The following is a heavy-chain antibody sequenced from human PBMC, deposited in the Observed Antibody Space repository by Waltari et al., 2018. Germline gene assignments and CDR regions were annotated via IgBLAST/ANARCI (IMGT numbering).Heavy chain of an antibody. CDR3: ARGSGGYSYGYGY. J-gene: IGHJ4*02. CDR2: ISSSSSYI. CDR1: GFTFSSYS. D-gene: IGHD5-18*01. Sequence: EVQLLESGGGLVKPGGSLRLSCAASGFTFSSYSMNWVRQAPGKGLEWVSSISSSSSYIYYADSVKGRFTISRDNAKNSLYLQMNSLRAEDTAVYYCARGSGGYSYGYGYWGQGTLVTVSS. V-gene: IGHV3-21*01.